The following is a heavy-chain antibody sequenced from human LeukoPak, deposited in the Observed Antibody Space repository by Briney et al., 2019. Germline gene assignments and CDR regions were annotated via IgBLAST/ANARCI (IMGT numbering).Heavy chain of an antibody. J-gene: IGHJ3*02. CDR3: ARPEYSSSVGAFDI. V-gene: IGHV4-4*09. D-gene: IGHD6-6*01. Sequence: PSETLSLTCTVSGGSISSYYWSWIRQSPVKGLEWIGYIFPSGSAFYNPSLESRVTISLDTSENQLSMRLRSVTAADTAVYYCARPEYSSSVGAFDIWGQGTMVTVSS. CDR1: GGSISSYY. CDR2: IFPSGSA.